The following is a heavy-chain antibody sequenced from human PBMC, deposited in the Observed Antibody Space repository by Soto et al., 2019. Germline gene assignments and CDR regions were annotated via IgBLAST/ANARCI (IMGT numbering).Heavy chain of an antibody. Sequence: LRLSCAASGFTFSSYAMHWVRQAPGKGLEWVAVISYDGSNKYYADSVKGRFTISRDNSKNTLYLQMNSLRAEDTAVYYCARTPRIAVAGNEYFQHWGQGTLVTVSS. D-gene: IGHD6-19*01. CDR3: ARTPRIAVAGNEYFQH. V-gene: IGHV3-30-3*01. CDR2: ISYDGSNK. J-gene: IGHJ1*01. CDR1: GFTFSSYA.